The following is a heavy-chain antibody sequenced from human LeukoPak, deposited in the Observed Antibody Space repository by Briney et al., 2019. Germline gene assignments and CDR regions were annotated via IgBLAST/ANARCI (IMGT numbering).Heavy chain of an antibody. CDR2: IYYSGSI. J-gene: IGHJ3*01. CDR1: GGSISSYY. CDR3: ARGPSHGAFDL. Sequence: SETLSLTCTVSGGSISSYYWSWIRQPPGKGLEWIGYIYYSGSINYNPSLKSRVTISVDTSKNQFSLKLSSVTAADTAVYYCARGPSHGAFDLWGQGTMVTVSS. V-gene: IGHV4-59*01.